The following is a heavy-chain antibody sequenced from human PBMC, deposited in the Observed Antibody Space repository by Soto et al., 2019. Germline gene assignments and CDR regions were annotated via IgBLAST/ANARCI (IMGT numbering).Heavy chain of an antibody. CDR1: GGSISSGGYY. CDR2: IYYSGST. Sequence: SETLSLTCTVSGGSISSGGYYWSWIRHHPGKGLEWIGYIYYSGSTYYNPSLKSRVTISVDTSKNQFSLKLSSVTAADTAVYYCARGSMVRGVIKYFDYWGQGTLVTVSS. V-gene: IGHV4-31*03. D-gene: IGHD3-10*01. J-gene: IGHJ4*02. CDR3: ARGSMVRGVIKYFDY.